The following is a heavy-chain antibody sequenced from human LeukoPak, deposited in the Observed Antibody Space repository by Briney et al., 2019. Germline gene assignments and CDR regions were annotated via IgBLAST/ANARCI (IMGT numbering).Heavy chain of an antibody. J-gene: IGHJ4*02. CDR1: GGTFSSYA. CDR2: IIPIFGTA. CDR3: ARDLPYSSGSLGY. Sequence: SVKVSCKASGGTFSSYAISWVRQAPGQGLEWMGGIIPIFGTANYAQKFQGRVTITADKSTSTAYMELSSLRSEDTAVYYCARDLPYSSGSLGYWGPGTLVTVSS. V-gene: IGHV1-69*06. D-gene: IGHD6-19*01.